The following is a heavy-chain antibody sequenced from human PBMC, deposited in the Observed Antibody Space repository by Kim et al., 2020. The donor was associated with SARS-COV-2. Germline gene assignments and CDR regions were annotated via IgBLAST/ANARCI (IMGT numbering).Heavy chain of an antibody. CDR3: ARGFKGGYNWFDP. CDR1: GFTFSSYA. Sequence: GGSLRLSCAASGFTFSSYAMHWVRQAPGKGLEWVAVISYDGSNKYYADSVKGRFTISRDNSKNTLYLQMNSLRAEDTAVYYCARGFKGGYNWFDPWVQGTLVTVSS. D-gene: IGHD3-16*01. CDR2: ISYDGSNK. V-gene: IGHV3-30*04. J-gene: IGHJ5*02.